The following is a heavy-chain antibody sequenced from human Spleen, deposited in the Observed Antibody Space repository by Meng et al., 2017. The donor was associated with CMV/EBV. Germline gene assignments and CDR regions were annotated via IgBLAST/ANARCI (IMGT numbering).Heavy chain of an antibody. Sequence: GESLKISCVASGFIFSNYAMNWVRQAPGKGLEWVSHISGSGASIYYPDSVRGRFTISKDAAKNSLYLQMNRLRVEDTGVYYCARGRENFGGRRLFDYWGQGALVTVSS. CDR1: GFIFSNYA. CDR2: ISGSGASI. D-gene: IGHD3-16*01. J-gene: IGHJ4*02. CDR3: ARGRENFGGRRLFDY. V-gene: IGHV3-48*03.